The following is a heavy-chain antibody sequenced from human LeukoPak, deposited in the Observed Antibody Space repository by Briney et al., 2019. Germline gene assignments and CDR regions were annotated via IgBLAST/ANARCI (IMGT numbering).Heavy chain of an antibody. D-gene: IGHD1-26*01. CDR3: ASSTNSENYAGHGFDV. V-gene: IGHV5-51*01. CDR1: GYSFTSYW. CDR2: IYPGDSDT. J-gene: IGHJ3*01. Sequence: GESLKITCKGSGYSFTSYWIGWVRQMPGKGLEWMGIIYPGDSDTRYSPSFQGQVTISADKSISTAYLQWSSLKASDTAMYYCASSTNSENYAGHGFDVWGQGTMVTVSS.